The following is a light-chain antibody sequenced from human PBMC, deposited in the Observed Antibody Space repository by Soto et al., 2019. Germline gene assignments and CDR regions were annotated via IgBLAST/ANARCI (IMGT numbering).Light chain of an antibody. CDR2: EGS. V-gene: IGLV2-14*01. Sequence: QSVLTQPASVSGSPGQSITISCTGTSSDVGGSDYVSWYQQHPGKAPKLMIYEGSKRPSGVSNRFSGSKSGNTASLTISGLQAEDEADYYCSSFSTSSPLYVFGTGTKVTVL. CDR3: SSFSTSSPLYV. CDR1: SSDVGGSDY. J-gene: IGLJ1*01.